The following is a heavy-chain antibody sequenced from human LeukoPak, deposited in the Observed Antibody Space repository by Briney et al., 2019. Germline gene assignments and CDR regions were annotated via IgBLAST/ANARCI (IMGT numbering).Heavy chain of an antibody. Sequence: GASVKVSCKASGYTFTGYYIHWVRQAPGQGLEWMGWINPNSGGTYYAQKFQGRVTMTRDTSISTAYMELTRLRSDDTAVYYCARDRVRREGFDYWGQGTLVTVSS. CDR3: ARDRVRREGFDY. V-gene: IGHV1-2*02. CDR1: GYTFTGYY. CDR2: INPNSGGT. J-gene: IGHJ4*02. D-gene: IGHD3-10*01.